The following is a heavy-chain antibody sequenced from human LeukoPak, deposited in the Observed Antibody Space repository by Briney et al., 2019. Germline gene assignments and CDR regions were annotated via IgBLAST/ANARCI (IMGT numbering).Heavy chain of an antibody. D-gene: IGHD3-3*01. CDR3: AKGRDFWSGYLNY. V-gene: IGHV3-9*01. Sequence: GGSLRLSCAASGFTFDDYAMHWVGQAPGKGLEWVSGISWNSGSIGYADSVKGRFTISRDNAKNSLYLQMNSLRAEDTALYYCAKGRDFWSGYLNYWGQGTLVTVSS. J-gene: IGHJ4*02. CDR2: ISWNSGSI. CDR1: GFTFDDYA.